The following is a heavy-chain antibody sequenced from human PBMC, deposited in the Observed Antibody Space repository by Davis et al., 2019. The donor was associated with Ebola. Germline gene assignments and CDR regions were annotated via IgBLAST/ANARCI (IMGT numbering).Heavy chain of an antibody. V-gene: IGHV4-61*08. J-gene: IGHJ4*02. Sequence: SETLSLTCTVSGGSISSAGYYWSWIRQPPGKGLEWIGEINHSGSTNYNPSLKSRVTISVDTSKNQFSLKLSSVTATDTAVYYCARGGVTTIYFDNWGQGTLVTVSS. CDR1: GGSISSAGYY. CDR2: INHSGST. CDR3: ARGGVTTIYFDN. D-gene: IGHD5-12*01.